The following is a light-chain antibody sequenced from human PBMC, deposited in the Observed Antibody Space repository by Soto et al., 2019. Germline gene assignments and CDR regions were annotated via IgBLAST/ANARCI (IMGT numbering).Light chain of an antibody. J-gene: IGKJ5*01. CDR3: RKANSFHLT. Sequence: DIQMTQSPSSVSAYVGDRVTITCRASQGISSWLAWYQQKPGKAPKLLIYAAFRLQSGVPSRFSGSGSGKDLTLPISSLQPEDFAPYYCRKANSFHLTFGQGTRLEIK. CDR1: QGISSW. V-gene: IGKV1-12*01. CDR2: AAF.